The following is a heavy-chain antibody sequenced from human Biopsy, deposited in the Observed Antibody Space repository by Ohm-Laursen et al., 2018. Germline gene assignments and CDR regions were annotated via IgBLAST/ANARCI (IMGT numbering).Heavy chain of an antibody. D-gene: IGHD6-6*01. J-gene: IGHJ5*02. CDR3: ARGYSRRVSIFEASIYWFDT. CDR1: GYSFSTYD. V-gene: IGHV1-8*01. CDR2: MIPSSGKT. Sequence: SVKVSCKASGYSFSTYDVNWVRQARGQGLEWMGWMIPSSGKTGYAQRFQGRVTLTMNTSISTAYMELSGLRSEDTAVYFCARGYSRRVSIFEASIYWFDTWGQGTLVTVSS.